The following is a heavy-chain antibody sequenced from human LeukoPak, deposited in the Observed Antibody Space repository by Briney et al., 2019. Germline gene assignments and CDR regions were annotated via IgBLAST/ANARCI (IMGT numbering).Heavy chain of an antibody. J-gene: IGHJ6*02. CDR3: AKAEAIYCSGGSCYVSGGMDV. CDR1: GFTFSSYG. D-gene: IGHD2-15*01. CDR2: ISSDGSNK. V-gene: IGHV3-30*18. Sequence: GGSLRLSCAASGFTFSSYGMHWVRQAPGKGLEWVAVISSDGSNKYYADSVKGRFTISRDNSKNTLYLQMNSLRAEDTAVYYCAKAEAIYCSGGSCYVSGGMDVWGQGTTVTVSS.